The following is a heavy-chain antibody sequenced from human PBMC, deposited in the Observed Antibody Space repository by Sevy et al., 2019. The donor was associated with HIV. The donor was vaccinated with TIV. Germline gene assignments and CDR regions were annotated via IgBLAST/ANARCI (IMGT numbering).Heavy chain of an antibody. CDR2: ISTSGTTI. Sequence: GGSLRLSCAASGFTFSDYCMTWIRQAPGKGLEWVAYISTSGTTIYYAHSVKGRFTISRDNAKNSLYLQMNSLRAEDTAVYYCARDLDAYYYGMDVWGQGTTVTVSS. CDR1: GFTFSDYC. J-gene: IGHJ6*02. V-gene: IGHV3-11*04. CDR3: ARDLDAYYYGMDV.